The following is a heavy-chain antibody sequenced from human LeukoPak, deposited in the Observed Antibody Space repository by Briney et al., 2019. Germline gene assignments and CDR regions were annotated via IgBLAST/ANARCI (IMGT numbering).Heavy chain of an antibody. CDR3: ARGGLVGRYAFDI. Sequence: GGSLRLSCAASGFTFSSYAMHWVRQAPGKGLEWVAVISYDGSNKYYADSVKGRFTISRDNSKNTLYLQMNSLRAEDTAVYYCARGGLVGRYAFDIWGQGTMVTVSS. V-gene: IGHV3-30-3*01. J-gene: IGHJ3*02. D-gene: IGHD3-16*01. CDR1: GFTFSSYA. CDR2: ISYDGSNK.